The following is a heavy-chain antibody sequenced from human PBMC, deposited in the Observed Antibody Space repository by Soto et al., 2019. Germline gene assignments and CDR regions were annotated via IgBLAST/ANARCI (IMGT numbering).Heavy chain of an antibody. V-gene: IGHV3-21*01. CDR1: GFTFSSYS. D-gene: IGHD3-3*01. CDR3: ARQNYDFWSGYPTSPYYYYGMDV. Sequence: NPVGSLRLSCAASGFTFSSYSMNWVRQAPGKGLEWVSSISSSSSYIYYADSVKGRFTTSRDNAKNSLYLQMNSLRAEDTAVYYCARQNYDFWSGYPTSPYYYYGMDVWGQGTTVTVSS. CDR2: ISSSSSYI. J-gene: IGHJ6*02.